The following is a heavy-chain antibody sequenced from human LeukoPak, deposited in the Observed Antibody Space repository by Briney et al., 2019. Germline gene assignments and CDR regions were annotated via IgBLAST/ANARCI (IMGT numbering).Heavy chain of an antibody. CDR2: IYYSGST. CDR3: ARWTWGNFDY. J-gene: IGHJ4*02. CDR1: AGSISSYY. V-gene: IGHV4-59*01. Sequence: SETLSLTCTVSAGSISSYYWSWIRQPPGEGLEWIGYIYYSGSTNYNPSLKSRVTISVDTSKNQFSLKLSSVTAADTAVYYCARWTWGNFDYWGQGTLVTVSS. D-gene: IGHD3-16*01.